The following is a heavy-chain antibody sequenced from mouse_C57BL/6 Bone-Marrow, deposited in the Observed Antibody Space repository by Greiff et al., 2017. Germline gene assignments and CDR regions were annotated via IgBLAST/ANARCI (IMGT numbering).Heavy chain of an antibody. D-gene: IGHD2-4*01. CDR1: GYTFTSYW. CDR2: IDPSDSYT. V-gene: IGHV1-50*01. J-gene: IGHJ2*01. Sequence: QVQLQQPGAELVKPGASVKLSCKASGYTFTSYWMQWVKQRPGQGLEWIGEIDPSDSYTNYNGKFKGKATLTVDTSSSTAYMQLSSLTSEDSAVYYCARAYDYDRGYYSDYWGQGTTLTVSS. CDR3: ARAYDYDRGYYSDY.